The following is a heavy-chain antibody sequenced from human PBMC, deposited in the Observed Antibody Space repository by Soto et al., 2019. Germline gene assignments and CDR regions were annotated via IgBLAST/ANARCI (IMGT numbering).Heavy chain of an antibody. CDR1: GGSISSDYYY. D-gene: IGHD6-13*01. CDR3: VRALSSAAGLYFDY. J-gene: IGHJ4*02. Sequence: QVQLQESGPGLVKPSQTLSLTCTVSGGSISSDYYYWSWIRQPAGKGMEWIGRIHTTESTNYNPSLKSRVTMSIDTSKNQFSLKLSSLTAADTAVYYCVRALSSAAGLYFDYWGQGTLVTVSS. V-gene: IGHV4-61*02. CDR2: IHTTEST.